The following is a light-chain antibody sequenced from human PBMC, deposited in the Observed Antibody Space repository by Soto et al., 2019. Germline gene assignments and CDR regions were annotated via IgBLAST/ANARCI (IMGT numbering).Light chain of an antibody. CDR3: QQYNNWPLT. J-gene: IGKJ4*01. V-gene: IGKV3-15*01. Sequence: EIVMTQSPATLSVSPGERATLSCRASQSLSSNLAWYQQNPGQAPRLLISGASTRATGIPARFSGSGSGTEFTLTISXXXXXDFAVYYCQQYNNWPLTFGGGTKVEIK. CDR2: GAS. CDR1: QSLSSN.